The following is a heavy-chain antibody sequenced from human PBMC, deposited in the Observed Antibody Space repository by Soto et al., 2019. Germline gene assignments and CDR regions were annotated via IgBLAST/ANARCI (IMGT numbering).Heavy chain of an antibody. CDR1: GYTFTSFP. CDR3: ASERLEALKNIFPYLDN. Sequence: GASVKVSCKASGYTFTSFPVSWVQQAPGQGLEGMGSITSNNGRSEYAQKSQGRVTMTRDTSTSTAYMELKSLRLNDTDVYYCASERLEALKNIFPYLDNWGQGSLVTVSS. CDR2: ITSNNGRS. V-gene: IGHV1-18*04. J-gene: IGHJ4*02. D-gene: IGHD2-21*01.